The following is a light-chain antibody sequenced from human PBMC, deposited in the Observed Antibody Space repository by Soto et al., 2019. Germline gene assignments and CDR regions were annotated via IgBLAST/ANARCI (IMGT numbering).Light chain of an antibody. CDR3: MQALQTPPWT. CDR2: LGS. V-gene: IGKV2-28*01. J-gene: IGKJ1*01. Sequence: DIVMTQSPLSLPVTPGEPASISCRSSQSLQHSNGYNYLDWYLQKPGQSPQLLIYLGSNRASGVPDRFSGSGSGTDFTLKISRVEAEDVGVYYCMQALQTPPWTFGQGTKVKIK. CDR1: QSLQHSNGYNY.